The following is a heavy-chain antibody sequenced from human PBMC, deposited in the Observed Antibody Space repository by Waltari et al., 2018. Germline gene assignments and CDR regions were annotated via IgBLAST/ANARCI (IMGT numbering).Heavy chain of an antibody. J-gene: IGHJ3*02. CDR2: IYHSGST. CDR1: GYSISSGYY. D-gene: IGHD3-3*01. CDR3: ARVLRFLEWLLDAFDI. Sequence: QVQLQESGPGMVKPSETLSLTCAVSGYSISSGYYRGWIRQPPGKGLEWIGSIYHSGSTYYNPSLKSRVTISVDTSKNQFSLKLSSVTAADTAVYYCARVLRFLEWLLDAFDIWGQGTMVTVSS. V-gene: IGHV4-38-2*01.